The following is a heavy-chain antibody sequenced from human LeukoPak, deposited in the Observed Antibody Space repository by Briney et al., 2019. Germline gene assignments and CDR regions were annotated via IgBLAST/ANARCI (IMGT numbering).Heavy chain of an antibody. D-gene: IGHD6-13*01. CDR2: ISSSGSTT. J-gene: IGHJ4*02. Sequence: GGSLRLSCAASGFTFSDYYMSWIRQAPGKGLEWVSYISSSGSTTYYADSVTGRFTISKDNAKNSLYLQMNSLRAEDTAVYYCARVKDHRGIAVAGSDYWGQGTLVTVSS. CDR1: GFTFSDYY. CDR3: ARVKDHRGIAVAGSDY. V-gene: IGHV3-11*04.